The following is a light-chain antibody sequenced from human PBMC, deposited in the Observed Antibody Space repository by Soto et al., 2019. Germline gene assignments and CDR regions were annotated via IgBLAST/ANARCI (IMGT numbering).Light chain of an antibody. CDR1: QGINSY. V-gene: IGKV1-9*01. CDR2: GAS. J-gene: IGKJ2*01. CDR3: QQLNSHPYT. Sequence: DIQLTQSPSFLSASVGDRVTITCRASQGINSYLAWYQQKPGKAPKLLIYGASTLQSGVPSRFSGSGSGTDFTPTISSLQPEDFATYYCQQLNSHPYTFGQGTKLEIK.